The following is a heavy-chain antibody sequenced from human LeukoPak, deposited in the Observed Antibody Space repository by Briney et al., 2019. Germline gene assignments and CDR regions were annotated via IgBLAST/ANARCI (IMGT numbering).Heavy chain of an antibody. CDR3: ARGLCGGDCYDY. J-gene: IGHJ4*02. V-gene: IGHV3-21*01. Sequence: GGSLRLSCAASGFTFSNFAMSWVRQAPGKGLEWVSSISGNSVNIYYADSVKGRFTISRDNAKNSLHLQMNDLRVDDTALYYCARGLCGGDCYDYWGQGTLVTVSS. CDR2: ISGNSVNI. CDR1: GFTFSNFA. D-gene: IGHD2-21*01.